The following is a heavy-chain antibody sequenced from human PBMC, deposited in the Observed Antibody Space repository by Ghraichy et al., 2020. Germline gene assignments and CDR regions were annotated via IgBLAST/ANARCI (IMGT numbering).Heavy chain of an antibody. CDR1: SGPFSGYY. CDR2: INHSGRT. V-gene: IGHV4-34*01. CDR3: ARGTNGDGMDV. Sequence: SQTLSLTCAVYSGPFSGYYLTWIRQPPGAWMKWIGAINHSGRTNYNASLKSRVTISVDTSMKRISLKLISVTAADTAVYYVARGTNGDGMDVCGQGITVTV. D-gene: IGHD2-8*01. J-gene: IGHJ6*02.